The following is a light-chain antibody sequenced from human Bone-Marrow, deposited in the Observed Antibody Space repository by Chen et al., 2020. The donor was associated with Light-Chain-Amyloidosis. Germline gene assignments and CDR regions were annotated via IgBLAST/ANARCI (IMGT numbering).Light chain of an antibody. V-gene: IGLV4-69*01. J-gene: IGLJ3*02. CDR1: SGHSSYA. CDR3: QTWGTGIGV. CDR2: LNSDGSH. Sequence: QLVLTQSPSASASLGASVKLTCTLSSGHSSYAIAWHQQQPEKGPRYLMKLNSDGSHSKGDGIPDRFSGPSSGAERYLTSSSLQSEDEADYYCQTWGTGIGVFGGGTKLTVL.